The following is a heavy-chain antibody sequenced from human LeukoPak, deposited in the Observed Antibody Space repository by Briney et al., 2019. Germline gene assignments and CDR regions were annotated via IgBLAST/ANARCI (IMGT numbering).Heavy chain of an antibody. V-gene: IGHV4-38-2*02. D-gene: IGHD6-6*01. CDR2: IYHSGST. CDR3: ARDWDYSSSTDTFDI. J-gene: IGHJ3*02. CDR1: GYSISSGYY. Sequence: PSETLSLTCTVSGYSISSGYYWGWIRQPPGKGLEWIGSIYHSGSTYYSPSLKSRVTISVDTSKNQFSLKLSSVTAADTAVYYCARDWDYSSSTDTFDIWGQGTMVTVSS.